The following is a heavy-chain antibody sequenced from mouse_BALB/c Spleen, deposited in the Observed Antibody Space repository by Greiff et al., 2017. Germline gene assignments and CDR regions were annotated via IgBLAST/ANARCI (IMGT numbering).Heavy chain of an antibody. CDR1: GYSITSDYA. CDR2: ISYSGST. D-gene: IGHD2-4*01. Sequence: EVKLQESGPGLVKPSQSLSLTCTVTGYSITSDYAWNWIRQFPGNKLEWMGYISYSGSTSYNPSLKSRISITRDTSKNQFFLQLNSVTTEDTATYYCARFSYDYDVGDYWGQGTTLTVSS. V-gene: IGHV3-2*02. J-gene: IGHJ2*01. CDR3: ARFSYDYDVGDY.